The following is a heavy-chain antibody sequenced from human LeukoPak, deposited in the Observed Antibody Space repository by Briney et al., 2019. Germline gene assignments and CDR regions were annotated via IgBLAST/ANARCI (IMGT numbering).Heavy chain of an antibody. CDR2: ISSSSSYI. CDR3: ARVGGSGYYYSALGFDY. D-gene: IGHD3-22*01. J-gene: IGHJ4*02. V-gene: IGHV3-21*01. CDR1: AFTFSSYS. Sequence: GGSLRLSCAGSAFTFSSYSMNWVRQAPGKGLEWVSSISSSSSYIYYADSVKGRFTISRDNAKNSLYLQMNSLRAEDTAVYYCARVGGSGYYYSALGFDYWGQGTLVTVSS.